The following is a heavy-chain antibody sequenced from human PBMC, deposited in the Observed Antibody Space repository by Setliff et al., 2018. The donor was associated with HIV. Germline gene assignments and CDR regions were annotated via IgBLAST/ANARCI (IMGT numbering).Heavy chain of an antibody. D-gene: IGHD4-17*01. J-gene: IGHJ6*03. CDR2: LRYDGTSK. Sequence: PGGSLRLSCAASGFTFSSYAMTWVRQAPGKGLEWVAFLRYDGTSKYYANSVKGRFTISRDNSKNTVYLQMSSLRTEDTGVYYCAKSIDPTGFFYYYMDVWGKGTTVTVSS. V-gene: IGHV3-30*02. CDR1: GFTFSSYA. CDR3: AKSIDPTGFFYYYMDV.